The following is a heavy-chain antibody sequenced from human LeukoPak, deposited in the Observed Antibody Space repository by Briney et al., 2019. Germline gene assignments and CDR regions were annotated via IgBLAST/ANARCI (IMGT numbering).Heavy chain of an antibody. CDR3: TRFRGSGSSTLYSFDY. J-gene: IGHJ4*02. CDR1: QFTFNNNA. Sequence: GGSLTLSCAACQFTFNNNAMSRLRQAPGKGLEWVSGLSGDSSSIYYAAPVKGRFTISRDNSKNTLYLQMNSLRAEDTAVYYCTRFRGSGSSTLYSFDYWGQGSLVTVAP. CDR2: LSGDSSSI. V-gene: IGHV3-23*01. D-gene: IGHD3-10*01.